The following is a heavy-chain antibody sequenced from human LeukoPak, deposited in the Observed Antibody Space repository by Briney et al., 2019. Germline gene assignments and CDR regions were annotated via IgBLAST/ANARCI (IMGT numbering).Heavy chain of an antibody. Sequence: GRSLRLSCAASGFTFSSYGMHWVRQAPGKGLEWVAVISYDGSNKYYADSVKGRFTISRDNSKNTLYLQMNSLRAEDTAVYYCAKVAGTTIFGVVIMDYYFDYWGQGTLVTVSS. CDR2: ISYDGSNK. V-gene: IGHV3-30*18. CDR3: AKVAGTTIFGVVIMDYYFDY. J-gene: IGHJ4*02. CDR1: GFTFSSYG. D-gene: IGHD3-3*01.